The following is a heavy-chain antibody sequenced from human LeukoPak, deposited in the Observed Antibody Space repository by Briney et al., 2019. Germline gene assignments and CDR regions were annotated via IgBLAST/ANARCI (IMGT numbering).Heavy chain of an antibody. D-gene: IGHD5/OR15-5a*01. Sequence: SVKVSCKASGGTFSSYAISWVRQAPGQGLEWMGGIIPIFGTANYAQKFQGRVTITADESTSTAYMELSSLRSEDTAVYYCARAGMEMTLVSPRADYWGQGTLATVSS. CDR2: IIPIFGTA. V-gene: IGHV1-69*13. CDR3: ARAGMEMTLVSPRADY. J-gene: IGHJ4*02. CDR1: GGTFSSYA.